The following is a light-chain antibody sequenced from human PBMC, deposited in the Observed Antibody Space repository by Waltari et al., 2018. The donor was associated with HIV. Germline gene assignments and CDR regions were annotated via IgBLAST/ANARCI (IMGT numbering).Light chain of an antibody. CDR1: SSDVGGYNS. CDR3: SSYAGSSHV. Sequence: QSALTQPSSASGSPGQSVTISCSATSSDVGGYNSVSWYQQHPVNVPQLMIYEVTKRPAGVPDRFSGSKSGNMASLTVSGLQAEDEADYYCSSYAGSSHVFGTGTKVTVL. V-gene: IGLV2-8*01. CDR2: EVT. J-gene: IGLJ1*01.